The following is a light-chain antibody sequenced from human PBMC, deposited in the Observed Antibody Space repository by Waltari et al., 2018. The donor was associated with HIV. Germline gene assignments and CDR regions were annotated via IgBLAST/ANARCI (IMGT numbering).Light chain of an antibody. J-gene: IGLJ3*02. V-gene: IGLV2-8*01. CDR2: GVT. CDR1: SIDVGYFNY. Sequence: QSALTQPPSASGSPGQSVTISCTGTSIDVGYFNYVSWYQQHTGKAPKILIFGVTKRPSGVPDGFSGSKSGNTASLTVSGLQPEDEAVYYCNSYAGSNTLVFGGGTKLTVL. CDR3: NSYAGSNTLV.